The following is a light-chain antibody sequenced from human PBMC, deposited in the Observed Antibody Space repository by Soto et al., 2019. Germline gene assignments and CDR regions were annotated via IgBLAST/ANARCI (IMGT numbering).Light chain of an antibody. J-gene: IGKJ2*01. CDR1: QGIRNH. V-gene: IGKV1-6*01. CDR2: TAS. CDR3: LQDYNFPYT. Sequence: AIQMTQSPSSLSASVGDRVTITCRASQGIRNHLAWYQQKPGKAPKVLIYTASSLQSGVPSRFSGSGSGTDFTLTISRLQPEDSATYYCLQDYNFPYTFGQGTKLEIK.